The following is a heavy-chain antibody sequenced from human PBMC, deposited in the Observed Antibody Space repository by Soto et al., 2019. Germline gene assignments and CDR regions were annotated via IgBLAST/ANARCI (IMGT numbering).Heavy chain of an antibody. V-gene: IGHV1-18*01. CDR1: GYTFTGYG. CDR2: ISAYNGKT. J-gene: IGHJ4*02. Sequence: QVQLVQSGAEVKKPGASVKVSCKASGYTFTGYGIGWVRQAPGQGLEWMGWISAYNGKTLYSEKLQGRVTMTTDTSTSTVFMEVRSLTYDDTAVYYCARSRTDYGDDGLPLKHWGQGTLVTVSS. CDR3: ARSRTDYGDDGLPLKH. D-gene: IGHD4-17*01.